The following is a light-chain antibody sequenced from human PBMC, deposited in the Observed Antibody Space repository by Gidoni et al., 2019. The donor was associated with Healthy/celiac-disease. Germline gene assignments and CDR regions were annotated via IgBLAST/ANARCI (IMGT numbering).Light chain of an antibody. CDR3: AAWDDSLSGPM. J-gene: IGLJ3*02. Sequence: QSVLTQPPSASGTPGQRVTISCSGSSSNIGSNYVYWYQQLPGTAPKLLIYRNNQRPSGVPDRLSGSKSGTSASLAISGLRSEDEADYYCAAWDDSLSGPMFGGGTKLTV. V-gene: IGLV1-47*01. CDR1: SSNIGSNY. CDR2: RNN.